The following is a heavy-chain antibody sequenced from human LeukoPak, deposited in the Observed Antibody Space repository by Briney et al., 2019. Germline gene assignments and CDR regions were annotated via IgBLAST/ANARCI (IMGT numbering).Heavy chain of an antibody. J-gene: IGHJ4*02. CDR1: GYTFTGYY. D-gene: IGHD3-22*01. CDR3: ARDRGMYYYDSSGPFDY. V-gene: IGHV1-2*02. CDR2: INPNSGGT. Sequence: VASVKVSCKASGYTFTGYYMHWVRQAPGQGLEWMGWINPNSGGTNYAQKFQGRVTMTRDTSISTAYMELRSLRSDDTAVYYCARDRGMYYYDSSGPFDYWGQGTLVTVSS.